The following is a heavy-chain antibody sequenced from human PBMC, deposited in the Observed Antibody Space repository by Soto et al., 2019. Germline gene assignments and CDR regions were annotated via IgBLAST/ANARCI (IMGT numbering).Heavy chain of an antibody. CDR1: GFTFSSYW. CDR2: IKQDGSEK. V-gene: IGHV3-7*01. Sequence: GGSLRLSCAASGFTFSSYWMSWVRQAPGKGLEWVANIKQDGSEKYYVDSVKGRFTISRGNAKNSLYLQMNSLRAEDTAVYYCARDLSNYQDIVVVPAAMAPGAFDIWGQGTMVTVSS. J-gene: IGHJ3*02. CDR3: ARDLSNYQDIVVVPAAMAPGAFDI. D-gene: IGHD2-2*01.